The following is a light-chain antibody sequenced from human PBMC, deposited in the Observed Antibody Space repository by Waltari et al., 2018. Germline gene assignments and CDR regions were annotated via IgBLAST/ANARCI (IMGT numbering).Light chain of an antibody. CDR2: EVT. J-gene: IGLJ3*02. Sequence: QPPLTQPPPWLGLLGRPIPFPPLEPASDLGCYTFVPWYQQHPGKAPKVMIYEVTNRPSGVSNRFSGSKSGNTASLTISGLQTEDEADYYCSSYTSSSTWVFGGGTKVTVL. CDR1: ASDLGCYTF. V-gene: IGLV2-14*01. CDR3: SSYTSSSTWV.